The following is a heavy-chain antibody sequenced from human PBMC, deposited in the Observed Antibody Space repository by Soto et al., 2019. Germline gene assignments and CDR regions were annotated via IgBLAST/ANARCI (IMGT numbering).Heavy chain of an antibody. J-gene: IGHJ6*03. CDR3: AGTTSLQPYYMDV. Sequence: SQTLSLTCAISGDSVSSNSAAWDWIRQSPSRGLEWLGRTYYRSTRWYNDYAVSVKSRITVNPDTSKNQFSLHLNSVTPEDTAVYYCAGTTSLQPYYMDVSDKGTTVTVSS. D-gene: IGHD1-7*01. CDR1: GDSVSSNSAA. V-gene: IGHV6-1*01. CDR2: TYYRSTRWYN.